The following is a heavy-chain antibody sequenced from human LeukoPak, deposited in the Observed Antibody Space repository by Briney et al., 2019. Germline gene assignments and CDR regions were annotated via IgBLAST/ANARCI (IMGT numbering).Heavy chain of an antibody. CDR3: ARDYEDTAMDYHNWFDP. CDR2: IYTSGST. CDR1: GGSISSYY. D-gene: IGHD5-18*01. V-gene: IGHV4-4*07. Sequence: SETLSLTCTVSGGSISSYYWSWIRQPAGRGLEWIGRIYTSGSTNYNPSLKSRVTMSVDTSKNQFSLKLSSVTAADTAVYYCARDYEDTAMDYHNWFDPWGQGTLVTVSS. J-gene: IGHJ5*02.